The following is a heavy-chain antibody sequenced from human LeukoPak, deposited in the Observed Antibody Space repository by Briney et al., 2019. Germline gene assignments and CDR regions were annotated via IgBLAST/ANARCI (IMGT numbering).Heavy chain of an antibody. Sequence: PGGSLRLSCAASGFTFSNYGMSWVRQAPGKGPEWVSRVNSDGKTYYTDSVKGRFSISRDNSKSTLYLQMSSLRAEDTAVYYCVKDDAPAGGFLDYWGQGTLVTVSS. CDR3: VKDDAPAGGFLDY. CDR2: VNSDGKT. D-gene: IGHD6-13*01. V-gene: IGHV3-23*01. J-gene: IGHJ4*02. CDR1: GFTFSNYG.